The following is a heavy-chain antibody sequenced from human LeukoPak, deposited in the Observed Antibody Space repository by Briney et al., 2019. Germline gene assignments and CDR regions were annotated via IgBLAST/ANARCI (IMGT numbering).Heavy chain of an antibody. CDR1: RLTFSSYG. J-gene: IGHJ4*02. V-gene: IGHV3-33*01. CDR2: IWYDGNNK. Sequence: GGSLRLSCAASRLTFSSYGMHWVRQAPGKGLEWVTLIWYDGNNKYYADSVKGRFTISRDNSKNTLYLQLNSLRAEDTAVYYCARQHCSGGDCYFFDWGQGTLVTVSS. D-gene: IGHD2-15*01. CDR3: ARQHCSGGDCYFFD.